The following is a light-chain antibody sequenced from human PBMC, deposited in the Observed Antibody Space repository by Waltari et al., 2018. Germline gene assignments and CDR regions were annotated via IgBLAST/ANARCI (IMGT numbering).Light chain of an antibody. Sequence: IAMTQSPSSLSASIGDTVSMTCRASQTISSALNWYQQKPGKAPKLLVYHASTLQNGVPSRFSGRGSGTNFALIINDLQPEDFGTYYCQQSYDTLWSFGPGTTVDIK. CDR1: QTISSA. J-gene: IGKJ1*01. V-gene: IGKV1-39*01. CDR2: HAS. CDR3: QQSYDTLWS.